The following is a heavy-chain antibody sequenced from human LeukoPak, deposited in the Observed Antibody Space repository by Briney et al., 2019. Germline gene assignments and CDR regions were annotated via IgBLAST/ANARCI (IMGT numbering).Heavy chain of an antibody. CDR3: ASELRLRAFDY. J-gene: IGHJ4*02. V-gene: IGHV4-4*07. CDR2: IYTSGST. D-gene: IGHD5-12*01. CDR1: GGSISSYY. Sequence: PSETLSLTCTVSGGSISSYYWSWIRQPAGKGLEWIGRIYTSGSTNYNPSLKSRVTMSVDTSKNQFPLRLSSVTAADTAVYYCASELRLRAFDYWGQGTLVTVSS.